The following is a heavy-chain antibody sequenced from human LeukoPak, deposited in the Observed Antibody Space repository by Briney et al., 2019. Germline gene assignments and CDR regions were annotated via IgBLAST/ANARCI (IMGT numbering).Heavy chain of an antibody. D-gene: IGHD1-26*01. CDR2: INHSGST. V-gene: IGHV4-34*01. CDR1: GGAFSGYY. J-gene: IGHJ4*02. Sequence: SETLSLTCAVYGGAFSGYYWGWIRQPPGKGLEWIGEINHSGSTNYNPSLKSRVTISVDTSKNQFSLKLSSVTAADTAVYYCASSPVGATDYWGQGTLVTVSS. CDR3: ASSPVGATDY.